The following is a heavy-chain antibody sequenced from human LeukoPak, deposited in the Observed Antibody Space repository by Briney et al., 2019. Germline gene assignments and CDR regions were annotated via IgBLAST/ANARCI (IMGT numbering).Heavy chain of an antibody. CDR1: GGSISSGSYY. CDR3: ARHRDNSRLWTGAFDS. Sequence: KTSETLSLTCTVSGGSISSGSYYWGWIRQPPGKGLEWLGNIYYSGGTSYNPSLKSRVTISVDTSKNQFSLKLSSVAAADTAVYYCARHRDNSRLWTGAFDSWGQGTMVTVSS. CDR2: IYYSGGT. D-gene: IGHD3/OR15-3a*01. J-gene: IGHJ3*02. V-gene: IGHV4-39*01.